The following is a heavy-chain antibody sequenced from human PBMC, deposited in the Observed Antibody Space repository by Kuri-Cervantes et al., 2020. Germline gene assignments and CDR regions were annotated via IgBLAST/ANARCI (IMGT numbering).Heavy chain of an antibody. CDR3: ASARYSYDFDY. V-gene: IGHV4-4*07. CDR1: GGSISSYY. Sequence: SETLSLTCTVSGGSISSYYWSWIRQPAGKGLEWIGRIYTSGSTNYNPSLKSRVTISVDKSKNQFSLKLSSVTAADTAVYYCASARYSYDFDYWGQGTLVTVSS. CDR2: IYTSGST. D-gene: IGHD5-18*01. J-gene: IGHJ4*02.